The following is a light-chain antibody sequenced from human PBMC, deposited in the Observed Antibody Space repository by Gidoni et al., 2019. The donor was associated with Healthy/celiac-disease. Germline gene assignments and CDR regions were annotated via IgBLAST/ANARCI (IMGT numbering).Light chain of an antibody. CDR3: QQYDNLPLT. CDR1: QDISNY. Sequence: DRHKTQTPSSLSASVVDRVTITCQASQDISNYLNWYQQKPGQAPNLLIYDASNLEKGVPSRFSGSGSGTDFTFTISSLQPEDIATYYCQQYDNLPLTFGVGTKLEIK. J-gene: IGKJ4*01. V-gene: IGKV1-33*01. CDR2: DAS.